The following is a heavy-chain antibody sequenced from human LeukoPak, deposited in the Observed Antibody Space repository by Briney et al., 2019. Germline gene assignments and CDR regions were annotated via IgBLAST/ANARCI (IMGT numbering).Heavy chain of an antibody. CDR3: AREDYGGNSGVNFDY. V-gene: IGHV3-20*01. J-gene: IGHJ4*02. CDR1: GFTFDDYG. D-gene: IGHD4-23*01. Sequence: GGSLRLSCAASGFTFDDYGMNWVRQAPGKGLEWVSGINWNGGSTGYADSVKGRFTISRDNAKNSLYLQMNSLRAEDTALYHCAREDYGGNSGVNFDYWGQGTLVTVSS. CDR2: INWNGGST.